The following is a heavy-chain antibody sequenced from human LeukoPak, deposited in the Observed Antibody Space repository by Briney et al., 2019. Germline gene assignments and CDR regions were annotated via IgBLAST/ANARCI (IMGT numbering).Heavy chain of an antibody. CDR3: ANPASEVDEQLGYYYYYYGMDV. Sequence: GASLRLSCAASGFTFSSYAMSWVRQAPGKGLEWVSAISGSGGSTYYADSVKGRFTISRDNSKNTLYLQMNSLRAEDTAVCYCANPASEVDEQLGYYYYYYGMDVWGQGTTVTVSS. CDR1: GFTFSSYA. J-gene: IGHJ6*02. D-gene: IGHD6-6*01. CDR2: ISGSGGST. V-gene: IGHV3-23*01.